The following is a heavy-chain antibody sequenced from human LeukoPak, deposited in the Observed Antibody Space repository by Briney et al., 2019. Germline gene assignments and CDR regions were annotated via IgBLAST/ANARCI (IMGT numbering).Heavy chain of an antibody. CDR3: ARASYDSSGYLDY. CDR2: INHSGST. Sequence: SETLSLTCAVYGGSFSGYYWSWIRQPPGKGLEWIGEINHSGSTNYNPSLKSRVTISVDTSKNQFSLKLSSVTAADTAVCYCARASYDSSGYLDYWGQGTLVTVSS. J-gene: IGHJ4*02. CDR1: GGSFSGYY. V-gene: IGHV4-34*01. D-gene: IGHD3-22*01.